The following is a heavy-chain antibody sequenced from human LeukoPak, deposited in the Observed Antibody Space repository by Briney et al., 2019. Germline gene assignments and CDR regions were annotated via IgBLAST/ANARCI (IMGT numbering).Heavy chain of an antibody. CDR1: GFTFSDYY. CDR3: ARTYYDFWSGYYTCFWFDP. V-gene: IGHV3-11*01. Sequence: GGSLRLSCAASGFTFSDYYMSWIRQAPGKGLEWVSYISSSGSTIYYADSVKGRFTISRDNAKNSLYLQMNSLRAEDTAVYYCARTYYDFWSGYYTCFWFDPWGQGTLVTVSS. D-gene: IGHD3-3*01. J-gene: IGHJ5*02. CDR2: ISSSGSTI.